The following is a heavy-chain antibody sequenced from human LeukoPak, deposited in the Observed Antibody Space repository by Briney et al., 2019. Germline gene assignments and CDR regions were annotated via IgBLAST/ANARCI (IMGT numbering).Heavy chain of an antibody. Sequence: SETLSLTCTVSGGSISSYYWSWIRQPAGKGLEWIGRIYTSGSTNYNPSLKSRVTMSVDTATNQFSLKLRSVTAADTAVYYCARDFSAAFDIWGQGTMVTVSS. V-gene: IGHV4-4*07. D-gene: IGHD2/OR15-2a*01. CDR3: ARDFSAAFDI. CDR2: IYTSGST. J-gene: IGHJ3*02. CDR1: GGSISSYY.